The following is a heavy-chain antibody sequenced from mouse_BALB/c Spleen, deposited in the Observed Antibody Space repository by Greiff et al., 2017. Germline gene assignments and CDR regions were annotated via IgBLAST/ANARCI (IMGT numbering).Heavy chain of an antibody. J-gene: IGHJ2*01. CDR1: GYTFTSYW. V-gene: IGHV1S81*02. CDR3: ARATLGRDLDY. CDR2: INPSNGRT. D-gene: IGHD4-1*01. Sequence: QVQLQQSGADLVKPGASVKLSCKASGYTFTSYWMHWVQQSPGQGLEWIGEINPSNGRTNYNEKFKSKATLTVDKSSSTAYMQLSSLTSEDSAVYYCARATLGRDLDYWGQGTTLTVSS.